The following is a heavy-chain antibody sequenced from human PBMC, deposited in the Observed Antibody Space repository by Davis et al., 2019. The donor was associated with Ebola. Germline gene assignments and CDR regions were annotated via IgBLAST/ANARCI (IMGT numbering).Heavy chain of an antibody. V-gene: IGHV4-59*08. CDR2: IYYSGST. J-gene: IGHJ5*02. CDR1: GGSISSYY. CDR3: ARLYCSSTSCYSGVDP. Sequence: SETLSLTCTVSGGSISSYYWSWIRQSPGKGLEWIGYIYYSGSTNYNPSLKSRVTISVDTSKNQFSLKLSSVTAADTAVYYCARLYCSSTSCYSGVDPWGQGTLVTVSS. D-gene: IGHD2-2*01.